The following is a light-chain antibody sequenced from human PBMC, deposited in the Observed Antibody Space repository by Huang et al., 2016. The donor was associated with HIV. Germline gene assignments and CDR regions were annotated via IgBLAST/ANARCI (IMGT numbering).Light chain of an antibody. CDR2: RSS. CDR1: QSISYW. V-gene: IGKV1-5*03. Sequence: DIQMTQSPSTLSASVGDRVTITCRASQSISYWLAWYQQKPGKAPNLLIYRSSSLQSVVPSRFRGSGSGTEFTLTISSLQPDEFASYYCQQYHSYSWTFGQGTKVEIK. J-gene: IGKJ1*01. CDR3: QQYHSYSWT.